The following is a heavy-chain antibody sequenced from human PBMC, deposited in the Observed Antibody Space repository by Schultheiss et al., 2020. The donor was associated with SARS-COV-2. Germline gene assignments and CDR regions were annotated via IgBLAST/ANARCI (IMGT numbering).Heavy chain of an antibody. CDR3: ARDGVVPANGYNWFDP. J-gene: IGHJ5*02. CDR2: ISANNGNR. Sequence: ASVKVSCKASGYTFTSYGISWVRQAPGQGLEWMGWISANNGNRNYAQKFQGRVTMTTDTSTSTAYMELRSLRSDDTAVYYCARDGVVPANGYNWFDPWGQGTLVTVSS. CDR1: GYTFTSYG. D-gene: IGHD2-2*01. V-gene: IGHV1-18*01.